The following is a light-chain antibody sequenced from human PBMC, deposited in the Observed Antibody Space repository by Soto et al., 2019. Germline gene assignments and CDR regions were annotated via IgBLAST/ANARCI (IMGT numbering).Light chain of an antibody. CDR2: AVN. CDR3: CSYAGSYTYV. Sequence: QSALTQPRSVSASPGQSLTISCTGTSSDVGGHNYVSWYQQRPGKAPKLMLSAVNKRPSGIPDRFSGSKSGNTASLTISGLQPEDEADYYCCSYAGSYTYVFGTGTKVTVL. J-gene: IGLJ1*01. CDR1: SSDVGGHNY. V-gene: IGLV2-11*01.